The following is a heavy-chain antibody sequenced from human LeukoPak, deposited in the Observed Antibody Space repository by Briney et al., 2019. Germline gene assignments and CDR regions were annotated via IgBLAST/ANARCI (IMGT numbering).Heavy chain of an antibody. J-gene: IGHJ4*02. CDR3: ARLTSGWYGGPFDY. Sequence: KSSETLSLTCAVYGGSFSGYYWSWIRQPPGKGLEWIGEINHSGSTNYNPSLKSRVTISVDTSKNQFSLKLSSVTAADTAVYYCARLTSGWYGGPFDYWGQGTLVTVSS. CDR1: GGSFSGYY. D-gene: IGHD6-19*01. CDR2: INHSGST. V-gene: IGHV4-34*01.